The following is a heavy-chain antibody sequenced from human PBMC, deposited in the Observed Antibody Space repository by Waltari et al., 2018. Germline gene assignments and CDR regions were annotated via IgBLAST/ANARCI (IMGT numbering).Heavy chain of an antibody. CDR2: INHAGYT. CDR3: VRLEDCTGPGGHCYSGDPFALDV. V-gene: IGHV4-34*02. Sequence: QVQLQQWGAGLLQSSETLSLTCAVYGGSFSGYYWGWVRQPPGKGLEWSGEINHAGYTNHNPSLRSRVTMSADTSKGQFSLKLNSVTAADTAVYYCVRLEDCTGPGGHCYSGDPFALDVWGQGTTVTVSS. CDR1: GGSFSGYY. J-gene: IGHJ6*02. D-gene: IGHD2-15*01.